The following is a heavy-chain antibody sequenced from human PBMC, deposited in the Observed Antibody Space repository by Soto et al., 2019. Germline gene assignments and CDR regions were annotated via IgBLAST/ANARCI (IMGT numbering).Heavy chain of an antibody. Sequence: PGGSLRLSCPASGFSFSTDNFNWVRQVPGKGLEWVAFISGNSKYIYYADAVKGRFTISRDNAENLVVLQMNSLRAEDTAVYYCARQLNCTTAACQTGNRFNAMDVWGQGTTVTVSS. V-gene: IGHV3-21*01. CDR3: ARQLNCTTAACQTGNRFNAMDV. J-gene: IGHJ6*02. D-gene: IGHD2-8*01. CDR1: GFSFSTDN. CDR2: ISGNSKYI.